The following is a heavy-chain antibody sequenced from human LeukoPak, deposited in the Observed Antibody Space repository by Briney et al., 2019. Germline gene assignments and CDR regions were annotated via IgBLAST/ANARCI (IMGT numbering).Heavy chain of an antibody. CDR2: INTDGSST. J-gene: IGHJ3*02. D-gene: IGHD3-22*01. CDR1: GFTFSSYW. V-gene: IGHV3-74*01. Sequence: PGGSLRLSCAASGFTFSSYWMHWVRQAPGKGLVWVSRINTDGSSTSYADSVKGRFTISRDNAKNTLYLQMNSLRAEDTAVYYCARDGYYDSSGYYYVPDAFDIWGQGTMVTVSS. CDR3: ARDGYYDSSGYYYVPDAFDI.